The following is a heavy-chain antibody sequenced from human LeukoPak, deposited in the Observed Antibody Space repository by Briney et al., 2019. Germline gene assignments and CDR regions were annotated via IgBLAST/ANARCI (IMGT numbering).Heavy chain of an antibody. CDR3: ARVSPAAPDYYYYYYMDV. CDR1: GGSISSGDYY. J-gene: IGHJ6*03. D-gene: IGHD2-2*01. V-gene: IGHV4-39*07. CDR2: IYKTGST. Sequence: SETLSLTCTVSGGSISSGDYYWSWIRQPPGKGLEWIASIYKTGSTYYNPSLKSRVTISVDTSKNQFSLKLSSVTAADTAVYYCARVSPAAPDYYYYYYMDVWGKGTTVTVSS.